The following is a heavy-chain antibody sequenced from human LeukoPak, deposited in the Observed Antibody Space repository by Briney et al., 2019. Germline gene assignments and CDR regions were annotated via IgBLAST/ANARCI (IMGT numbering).Heavy chain of an antibody. J-gene: IGHJ4*02. D-gene: IGHD6-19*01. V-gene: IGHV4-59*01. CDR3: ARNSHGYSSAWLQFNFDY. Sequence: SETLFLTCTVSGGSISSYYWSWIRQPPGKGLEWIGYIYYSGSTNYNPSLKSRVTISVDTSKNQFSLKLSSVTAADTAVYYCARNSHGYSSAWLQFNFDYWGQGTLVTVSS. CDR1: GGSISSYY. CDR2: IYYSGST.